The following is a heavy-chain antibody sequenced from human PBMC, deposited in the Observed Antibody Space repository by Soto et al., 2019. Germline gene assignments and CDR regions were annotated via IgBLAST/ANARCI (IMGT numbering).Heavy chain of an antibody. J-gene: IGHJ4*02. CDR2: INPNSGGT. V-gene: IGHV1-2*04. Sequence: QVQLVQSGAEVKKPGASVKVSCKASGYTFTGYYMHWVRQAPGQGLEWMGWINPNSGGTKYAQKFQGWVTMTRDTSISTAYMELSRLRSDDTAVYYCAREFWSGYYFDYWGQGTLVTVSS. CDR3: AREFWSGYYFDY. CDR1: GYTFTGYY. D-gene: IGHD3-3*01.